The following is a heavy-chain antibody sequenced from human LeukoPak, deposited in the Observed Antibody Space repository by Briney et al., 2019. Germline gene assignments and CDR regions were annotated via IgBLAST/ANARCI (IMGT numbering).Heavy chain of an antibody. D-gene: IGHD6-19*01. V-gene: IGHV3-21*01. Sequence: GGSLRLSCAVSGFSFSSHSMTWVRQVPGKGLEWVSSITSTSNYIYYADSVKGRFTISRDNAKSSLYLQMNSLRAEDTAVYYCAKFSSGWPCIDYWGQGTLVTVSS. CDR1: GFSFSSHS. J-gene: IGHJ4*02. CDR2: ITSTSNYI. CDR3: AKFSSGWPCIDY.